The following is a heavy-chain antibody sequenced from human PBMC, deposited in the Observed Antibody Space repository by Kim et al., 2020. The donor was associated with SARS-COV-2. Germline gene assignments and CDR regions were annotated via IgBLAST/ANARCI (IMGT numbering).Heavy chain of an antibody. D-gene: IGHD6-19*01. V-gene: IGHV4-39*01. CDR3: ARRYSSVVGHGDN. J-gene: IGHJ4*02. Sequence: ETLSLTCTVSGGSISSGSHYWGWIRQPPGKGLEWIASRYYTGTTYYNPSLKSRVTMSVDTSKNQFSLKLTSVTAADTAVYYCARRYSSVVGHGDNWGLG. CDR2: RYYTGTT. CDR1: GGSISSGSHY.